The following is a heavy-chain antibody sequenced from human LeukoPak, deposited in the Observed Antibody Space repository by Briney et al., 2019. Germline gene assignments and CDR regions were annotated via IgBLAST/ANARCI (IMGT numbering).Heavy chain of an antibody. V-gene: IGHV4-59*01. CDR2: IYYSGST. J-gene: IGHJ4*02. D-gene: IGHD3-22*01. Sequence: SETLSLTCTVSGGSISSYYWSWIRQPPGKGLEGIGYIYYSGSTNYNPSLKSRVTISVDTSKNQFSLKLSSVTAADTAVYYCARDGGYYDSSGYYGRAFDYWGQGTLVTVSS. CDR3: ARDGGYYDSSGYYGRAFDY. CDR1: GGSISSYY.